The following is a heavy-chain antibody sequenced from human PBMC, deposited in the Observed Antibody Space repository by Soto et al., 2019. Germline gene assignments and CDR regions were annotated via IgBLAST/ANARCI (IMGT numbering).Heavy chain of an antibody. V-gene: IGHV4-38-2*01. CDR1: GYSISSGYY. J-gene: IGHJ6*02. CDR2: IYHSGST. Sequence: LSETLSLTCAVSGYSISSGYYWGWIRQPPGKGLEWIGSIYHSGSTYYNPSLRSRVTISVDTSKNQFSLKLSSVTAADTAVYYCARGYRVTIFGVVSPYAMDVWCQGTTVTVSS. CDR3: ARGYRVTIFGVVSPYAMDV. D-gene: IGHD3-3*01.